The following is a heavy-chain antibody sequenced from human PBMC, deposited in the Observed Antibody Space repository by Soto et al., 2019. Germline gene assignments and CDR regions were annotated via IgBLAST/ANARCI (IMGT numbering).Heavy chain of an antibody. CDR2: INHSGST. J-gene: IGHJ4*02. V-gene: IGHV4-34*01. Sequence: QVQLQQWGAGLLKPSETLSLTCAVYGGSFSGYYWSWIRQPPGKGLEWIGEINHSGSTNYNPSLKSRVTISVDTSKNQFSLKLSSVTAADTAVYYCARKRAYCSGGSCYSLRDWCQGTLVTVSS. CDR1: GGSFSGYY. D-gene: IGHD2-15*01. CDR3: ARKRAYCSGGSCYSLRD.